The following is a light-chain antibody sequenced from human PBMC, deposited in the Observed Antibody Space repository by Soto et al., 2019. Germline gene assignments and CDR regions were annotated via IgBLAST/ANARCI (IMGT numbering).Light chain of an antibody. J-gene: IGKJ1*01. CDR3: QQYNSYSRT. CDR2: KAS. CDR1: QSISSW. Sequence: TQMTQSPSTLSPSVGDSVPITCRASQSISSWLAWYQQKPGKAPKLLIYKASSLESGVPSRFSGSGSGTEFTLTISSLQPDDFATYYCQQYNSYSRTFGQGTKVDIK. V-gene: IGKV1-5*03.